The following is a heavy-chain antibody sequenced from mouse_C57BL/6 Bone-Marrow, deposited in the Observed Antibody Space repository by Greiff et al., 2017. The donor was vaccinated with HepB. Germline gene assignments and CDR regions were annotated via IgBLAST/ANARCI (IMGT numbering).Heavy chain of an antibody. CDR1: GFNIKDYY. Sequence: QLQQSGAELVRPGASVKLSCTASGFNIKDYYMHWVKQRPEQGLEWIGRIDPEDGDTEYAPKFQGKATMTADTSSNTAYLQLSSLTSEDTAVYYCTTHHYYGSSYSYYFDYWGQGTTLTVSS. CDR2: IDPEDGDT. V-gene: IGHV14-1*01. J-gene: IGHJ2*01. CDR3: TTHHYYGSSYSYYFDY. D-gene: IGHD1-1*01.